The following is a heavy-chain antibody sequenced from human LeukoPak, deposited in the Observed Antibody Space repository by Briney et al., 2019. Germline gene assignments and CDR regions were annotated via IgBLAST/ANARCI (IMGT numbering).Heavy chain of an antibody. V-gene: IGHV3-30*04. CDR1: GFTFSSYA. D-gene: IGHD3-10*01. CDR2: ISYDGSNK. Sequence: GGSLRLSCAASGFTFSSYAMHWVRQAPGKGLEWVAVISYDGSNKYYADSVKGRFTISRDNSKNTLYLQMNSLRAEDTAVHYCATRRFGELTYWGQGTLVTVSS. CDR3: ATRRFGELTY. J-gene: IGHJ4*02.